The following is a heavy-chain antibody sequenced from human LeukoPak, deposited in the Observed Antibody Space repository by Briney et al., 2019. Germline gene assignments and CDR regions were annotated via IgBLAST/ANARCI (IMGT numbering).Heavy chain of an antibody. V-gene: IGHV3-23*01. Sequence: GGSLRLSCAASGFTFNNYAMSWVRQAPGKGLEWVSTVSGSGAIAYYTDSDKGRFTISRDNSKNTLYLQMSSLTAKDTAVYYCAKDRSIGTYYTFDSWGQGTLVTASS. CDR2: VSGSGAIA. J-gene: IGHJ4*02. CDR1: GFTFNNYA. CDR3: AKDRSIGTYYTFDS. D-gene: IGHD1-26*01.